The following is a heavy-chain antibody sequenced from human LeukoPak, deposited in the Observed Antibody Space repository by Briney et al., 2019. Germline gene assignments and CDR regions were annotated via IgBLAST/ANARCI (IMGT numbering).Heavy chain of an antibody. CDR2: IYTSGST. CDR3: ARARAEYSYGFYYYYGMDV. Sequence: PSETLSLTCTVSGGSISSCYWSWIRQPAGKGLEWIGRIYTSGSTNYNPSLKSRVTMSVDTSKNQFSLKLSSVTAADTAVYYCARARAEYSYGFYYYYGMDVWGQGTTVTVSS. D-gene: IGHD5-18*01. CDR1: GGSISSCY. V-gene: IGHV4-4*07. J-gene: IGHJ6*02.